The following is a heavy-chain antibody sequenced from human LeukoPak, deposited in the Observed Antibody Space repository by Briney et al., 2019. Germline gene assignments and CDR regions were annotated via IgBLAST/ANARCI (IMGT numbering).Heavy chain of an antibody. D-gene: IGHD6-13*01. CDR1: GFSFSSYG. CDR3: AKAPEYSSSWSIDY. J-gene: IGHJ4*02. V-gene: IGHV3-30*02. CDR2: IRYDGSNK. Sequence: PGGSLRLSCAASGFSFSSYGMHWVRQAPGKGLEWVAFIRYDGSNKYYADSVKGRFTISRDNSKNTLSLQMNSLRAQDTAVYYCAKAPEYSSSWSIDYWGQGTLVTASS.